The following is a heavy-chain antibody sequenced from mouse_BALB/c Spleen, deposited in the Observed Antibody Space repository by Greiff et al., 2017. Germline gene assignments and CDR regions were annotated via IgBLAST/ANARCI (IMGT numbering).Heavy chain of an antibody. CDR3: ASNYYGSSYGYWYFDV. D-gene: IGHD1-1*01. CDR2: IYPYNGGT. CDR1: GYTFTDYN. Sequence: VHVKQSGPELVKPGASVKISCKASGYTFTDYNMHWVKQSHGKSLEWIGYIYPYNGGTGYNQKFKSKATLTVDNSSSTAYMELRSLTSEDSAVYYCASNYYGSSYGYWYFDVWGAGTTVTVSS. V-gene: IGHV1S29*02. J-gene: IGHJ1*01.